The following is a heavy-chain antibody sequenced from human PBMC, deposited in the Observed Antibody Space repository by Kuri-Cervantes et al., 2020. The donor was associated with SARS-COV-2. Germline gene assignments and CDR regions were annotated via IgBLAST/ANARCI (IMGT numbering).Heavy chain of an antibody. Sequence: GEPLKISCAASGFIFSDYYMTRIRQAPGKGLEWVSNIGPSGTPKYYADSVKGRFTISRDNAKNSVYLQMNSLRAEDTAVYYCARVRFLEWLPDDYWGQGTLVTVSS. D-gene: IGHD3-3*01. V-gene: IGHV3-11*04. CDR1: GFIFSDYY. CDR2: IGPSGTPK. CDR3: ARVRFLEWLPDDY. J-gene: IGHJ4*02.